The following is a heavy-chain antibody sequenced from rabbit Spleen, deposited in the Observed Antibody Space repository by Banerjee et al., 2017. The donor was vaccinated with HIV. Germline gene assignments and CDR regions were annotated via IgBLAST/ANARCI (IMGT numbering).Heavy chain of an antibody. CDR3: ARDIGSTSGYHLDL. J-gene: IGHJ2*01. CDR2: INTGGGST. V-gene: IGHV1S47*01. D-gene: IGHD1-1*01. Sequence: QEQLVESGGGLVQPEGSLTLTCTASGFSFSSIYYMCWVRQAPGKGLEWIACINTGGGSTYYASWAKGRFTISRSTSLNTVTLQMTSLTAADTATYFCARDIGSTSGYHLDLWGPGTLVTVS. CDR1: GFSFSSIYY.